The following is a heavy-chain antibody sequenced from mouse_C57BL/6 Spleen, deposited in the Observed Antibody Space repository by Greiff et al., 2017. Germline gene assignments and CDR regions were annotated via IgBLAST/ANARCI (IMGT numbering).Heavy chain of an antibody. Sequence: VQLQQPGAELVRPGSSVKLSCKASGYTFTSYWMHWVKQRPIQGLEWIGNIDPSDSETHYNQKFKDKATLTVDKSSSTAYMQLSSLTSEDSAVYYCARWKIENPSALYAMDYWGQGTSVTVSS. CDR3: ARWKIENPSALYAMDY. D-gene: IGHD3-1*01. CDR2: IDPSDSET. J-gene: IGHJ4*01. CDR1: GYTFTSYW. V-gene: IGHV1-52*01.